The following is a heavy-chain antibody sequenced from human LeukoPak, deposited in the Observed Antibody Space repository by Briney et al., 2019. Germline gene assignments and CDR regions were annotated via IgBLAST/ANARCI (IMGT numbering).Heavy chain of an antibody. J-gene: IGHJ4*02. CDR1: GYSITSAYY. CDR2: FFLKGST. D-gene: IGHD2-2*01. V-gene: IGHV4-38-2*02. Sequence: SETLSLTCTVSGYSITSAYYWGWIRQPPGKGLEWIGSFFLKGSTYYNPSLKSRVTISVDTSKNQFSLTLSSVTAAGTAVYYCARVARCTSCFDVDYWGQGTLVTVSS. CDR3: ARVARCTSCFDVDY.